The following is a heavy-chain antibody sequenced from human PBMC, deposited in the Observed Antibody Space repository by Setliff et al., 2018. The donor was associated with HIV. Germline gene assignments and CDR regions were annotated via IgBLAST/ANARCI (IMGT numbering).Heavy chain of an antibody. CDR2: IIPISGTA. V-gene: IGHV1-69*05. D-gene: IGHD4-17*01. J-gene: IGHJ3*02. Sequence: GASVKVSCKASGGTFSNYGMSWVRQAPGQGLEWMGGIIPISGTANYAQKFQGRVTITTDESTSTAYMELSGLRSEDTAVYYCARDQGLTVTHSDDAFDIWGQGTMVTVSS. CDR3: ARDQGLTVTHSDDAFDI. CDR1: GGTFSNYG.